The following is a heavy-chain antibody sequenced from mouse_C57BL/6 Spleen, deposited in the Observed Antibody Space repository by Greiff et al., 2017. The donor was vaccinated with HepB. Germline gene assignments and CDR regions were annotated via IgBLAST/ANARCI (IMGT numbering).Heavy chain of an antibody. V-gene: IGHV5-4*01. D-gene: IGHD1-1*01. CDR1: GFTFSSYA. Sequence: DVKLVESGGGLVKPGGSLKLSCAASGFTFSSYAMSWVRQTPEKRLEWVATISDGGSYTYYPDNVKGRFTISRDNAKNNLYLQMSHLKSEDTAMYYCARDEALTTVVATPYWYFDVWGTGTTVTVSS. J-gene: IGHJ1*03. CDR3: ARDEALTTVVATPYWYFDV. CDR2: ISDGGSYT.